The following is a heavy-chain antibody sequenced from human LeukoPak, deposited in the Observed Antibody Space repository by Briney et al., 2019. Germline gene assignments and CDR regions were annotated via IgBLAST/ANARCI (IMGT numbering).Heavy chain of an antibody. CDR2: ISSSGSTI. Sequence: GGSLRLSCAVSGFTFSDYYMSWIRQAPGEGLEWVSYISSSGSTIYYADSVKGRFTISRVNAKNSLYLQMNSLRAEDTAVYYCAREELPRYFDLWGRGTLVTVSS. CDR3: AREELPRYFDL. V-gene: IGHV3-11*01. CDR1: GFTFSDYY. D-gene: IGHD1-26*01. J-gene: IGHJ2*01.